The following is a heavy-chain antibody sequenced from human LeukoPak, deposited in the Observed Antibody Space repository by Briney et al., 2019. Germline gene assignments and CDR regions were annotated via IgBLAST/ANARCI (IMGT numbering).Heavy chain of an antibody. CDR1: GGSLTNIYYY. V-gene: IGHV4-39*01. D-gene: IGHD2-15*01. Sequence: PSETLSLTCTVSGGSLTNIYYYWGWIRQPPGKGLEWIGTISSSGTTYYNPSLKSRVTISIDAAKNQFSLMLTSVTAADTAVYYCARLVPPGGGDCTGSNCHTVYYFDYWGQGTLVTVSS. CDR2: ISSSGTT. CDR3: ARLVPPGGGDCTGSNCHTVYYFDY. J-gene: IGHJ4*02.